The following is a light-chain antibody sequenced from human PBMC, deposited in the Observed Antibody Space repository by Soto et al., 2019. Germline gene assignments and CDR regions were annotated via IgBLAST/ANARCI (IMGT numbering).Light chain of an antibody. CDR3: QQYGRSQGT. CDR1: QSVDGSY. CDR2: GAS. V-gene: IGKV3-20*01. Sequence: EVVLTQSPGTLSLSPGERASLSCRASQSVDGSYLAWYQQKPGQPPRVLIYGASIRATGIPDRFSGSGSGTDFTLTISRLEPEDFAVYYCQQYGRSQGTFGQGSKVEVK. J-gene: IGKJ1*01.